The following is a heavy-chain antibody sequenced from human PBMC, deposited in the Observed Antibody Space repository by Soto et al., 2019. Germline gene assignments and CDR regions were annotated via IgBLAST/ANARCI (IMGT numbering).Heavy chain of an antibody. D-gene: IGHD2-2*03. CDR2: INSDASHT. V-gene: IGHV3-74*01. CDR1: GFTFSTYW. CDR3: FRAGHCITTSCYWNWFDP. Sequence: EVQLVESGGGLVQPGGSLRLSCEASGFTFSTYWMHWIRQVPGKGLEWVSRINSDASHTYYADSVKGRFTISRDNAKNTLHLEMHRLRAEDTAVYYCFRAGHCITTSCYWNWFDPVGQGTLVTVSS. J-gene: IGHJ5*02.